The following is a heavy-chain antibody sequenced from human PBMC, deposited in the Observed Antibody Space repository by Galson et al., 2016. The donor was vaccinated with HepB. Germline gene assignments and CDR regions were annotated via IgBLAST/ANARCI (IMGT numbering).Heavy chain of an antibody. D-gene: IGHD4-11*01. Sequence: SLRLSCAASGFTFSTYSMNWVRQAPGKGLEWVSFISASSIYKDYADSVKGRFTIYRDNAKNSLSLQMNSLRAEDTAVYYCAVGWRGLQSPFDYWGQGTQVTVSS. J-gene: IGHJ4*02. CDR3: AVGWRGLQSPFDY. CDR1: GFTFSTYS. CDR2: ISASSIYK. V-gene: IGHV3-21*01.